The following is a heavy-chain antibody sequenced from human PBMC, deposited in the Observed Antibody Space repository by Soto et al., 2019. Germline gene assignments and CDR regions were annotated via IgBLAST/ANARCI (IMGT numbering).Heavy chain of an antibody. Sequence: QVQLVESGGGVVQPGRSLRLSCAASGFTFSMYVMHWVRQASGKGLAWVAVMAYDGNREYYGDSVKGRFFVSRDNSKNTLYLQMNSLRPEDTAVYYCARVGGSFYGSWDSWGQGALVTVSS. V-gene: IGHV3-30-3*01. J-gene: IGHJ4*02. CDR2: MAYDGNRE. CDR3: ARVGGSFYGSWDS. D-gene: IGHD1-26*01. CDR1: GFTFSMYV.